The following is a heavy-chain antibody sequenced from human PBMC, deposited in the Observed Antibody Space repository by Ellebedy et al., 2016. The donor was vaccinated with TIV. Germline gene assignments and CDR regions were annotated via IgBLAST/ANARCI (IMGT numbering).Heavy chain of an antibody. D-gene: IGHD2-21*02. J-gene: IGHJ4*02. CDR2: IYHSGST. CDR1: GGSISSGGYS. V-gene: IGHV4-30-2*02. Sequence: MPSETLSLTCTVSGGSISSGGYSWSWIRQPPGKGLEWIGYIYHSGSTYYNPSLKSRVTISVDRSKNQFSLKLSSVTAADTAVYYCASLEEGYCGGDCYYYFDYWGQGTLVTVSS. CDR3: ASLEEGYCGGDCYYYFDY.